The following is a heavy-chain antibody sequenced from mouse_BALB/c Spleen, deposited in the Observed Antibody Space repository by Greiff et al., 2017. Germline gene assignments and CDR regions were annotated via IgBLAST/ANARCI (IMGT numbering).Heavy chain of an antibody. CDR2: ISSGGSYT. V-gene: IGHV5-6*01. CDR3: ARPRIYDGYFDY. Sequence: EVMLVESGGDLVKPGGSLKLSCAASGFTFSSYGMSWVRQTPDKRLEWVATISSGGSYTYYPDSVKGRFTISRDNAKNTLYLQMSSLKSEDTAMYYCARPRIYDGYFDYWGQGTTLTVSS. D-gene: IGHD2-3*01. CDR1: GFTFSSYG. J-gene: IGHJ2*01.